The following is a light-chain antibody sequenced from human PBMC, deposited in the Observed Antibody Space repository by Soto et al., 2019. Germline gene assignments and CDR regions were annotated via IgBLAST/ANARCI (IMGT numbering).Light chain of an antibody. Sequence: QSALTQPPSASGSPGQSVTISCTGTSSDVGGYNYVSWYQQHPGKAPKLMIYEVSKRPSGVPDRFSGSKSGNTASLTVSGLQAYDEADYYCSSYTGSNNYVSVTGSKVTVL. J-gene: IGLJ1*01. CDR1: SSDVGGYNY. V-gene: IGLV2-8*01. CDR2: EVS. CDR3: SSYTGSNNYV.